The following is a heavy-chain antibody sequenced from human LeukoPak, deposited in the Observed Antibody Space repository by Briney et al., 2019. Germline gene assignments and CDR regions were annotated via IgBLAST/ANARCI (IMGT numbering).Heavy chain of an antibody. CDR3: VSFYETY. J-gene: IGHJ4*02. CDR2: INSDGSWT. V-gene: IGHV3-74*01. D-gene: IGHD2/OR15-2a*01. Sequence: GGSLRLSCAASGNYWMHWVRQAPGKELVWVSHINSDGSWTSYADSVKGRFTISKDNAKNTVYLQMNNLRAEDTAVYYCVSFYETYWGRGTLVTVSS. CDR1: GNYW.